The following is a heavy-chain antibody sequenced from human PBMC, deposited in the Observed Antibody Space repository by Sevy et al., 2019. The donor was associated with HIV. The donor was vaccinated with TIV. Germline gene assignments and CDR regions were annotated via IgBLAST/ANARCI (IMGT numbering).Heavy chain of an antibody. CDR1: GFTFSSFG. V-gene: IGHV3-33*01. J-gene: IGHJ4*01. Sequence: GGSLRLSCAASGFTFSSFGMHWVRQAPGKGLEWVAVIWFDGSNTYYADSVKGRFTISRDIAKNTLHLQMNSLRAEDXXXXYCARDLEFYDSGDYGPAFMPDFWGHGTLVTVSS. CDR2: IWFDGSNT. D-gene: IGHD4-17*01. CDR3: ARDLEFYDSGDYGPAFMPDF.